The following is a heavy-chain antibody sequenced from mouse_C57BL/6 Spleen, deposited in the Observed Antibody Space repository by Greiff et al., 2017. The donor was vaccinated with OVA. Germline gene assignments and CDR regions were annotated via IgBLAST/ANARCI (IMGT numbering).Heavy chain of an antibody. CDR3: ARDNYYGSSSYWYFDV. D-gene: IGHD1-1*01. J-gene: IGHJ1*03. V-gene: IGHV5-4*01. Sequence: EVKLVESGGGLVKPGGSLKLSCAASGFTFSSYAMSWVRQTPEKRLEWVATISDGGSYTYYPDNVKGRFTISRDNAKNNLYLQMSHLKSEDTAMYYCARDNYYGSSSYWYFDVWGTGTTVTVSS. CDR1: GFTFSSYA. CDR2: ISDGGSYT.